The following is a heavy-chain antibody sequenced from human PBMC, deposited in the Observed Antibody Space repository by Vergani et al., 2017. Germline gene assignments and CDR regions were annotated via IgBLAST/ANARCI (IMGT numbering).Heavy chain of an antibody. CDR1: GGSISSYY. CDR3: ARDGRYYDILTGYFRYWYFDL. CDR2: IHYSGST. V-gene: IGHV4-59*01. J-gene: IGHJ2*01. D-gene: IGHD3-9*01. Sequence: QVQLQESGPGLVKPSETLSLTCTVSGGSISSYYWSWIRQPPGKGLEWIGYIHYSGSTNYNPSLKSRVTISVDTSKNQFSLKLSSVTAADTAVYYCARDGRYYDILTGYFRYWYFDLWGRGTLVTVSS.